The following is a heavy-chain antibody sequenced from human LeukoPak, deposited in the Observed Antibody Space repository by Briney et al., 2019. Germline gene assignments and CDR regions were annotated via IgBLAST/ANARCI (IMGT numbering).Heavy chain of an antibody. CDR3: ARDLYSSSWYGGFDY. V-gene: IGHV3-21*01. CDR1: GFTFSSYS. Sequence: GGSLRLSCAASGFTFSSYSMNWVRQAPGKGLEWVSSISGTSSYIYYADSVKGRFTISRDNAKNSLYLQMNTLRAEDTAVYYCARDLYSSSWYGGFDYWGQGTLVTVSS. J-gene: IGHJ4*02. CDR2: ISGTSSYI. D-gene: IGHD6-13*01.